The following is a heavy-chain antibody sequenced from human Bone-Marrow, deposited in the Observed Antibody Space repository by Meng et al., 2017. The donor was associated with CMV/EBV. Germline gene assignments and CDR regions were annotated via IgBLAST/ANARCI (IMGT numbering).Heavy chain of an antibody. J-gene: IGHJ4*02. V-gene: IGHV4-61*01. CDR1: GGSVSSGSYY. CDR3: ARDRLGQNFDY. Sequence: SEPLSLTCTVSGGSVSSGSYYWSWIRQPPGQGLEWIGYNYYSGSTNYNPTLKSRVTISVVTSKNQFSLKLSSVTAADTAGYYCARDRLGQNFDYWGQGTLVTVSS. D-gene: IGHD3-16*01. CDR2: NYYSGST.